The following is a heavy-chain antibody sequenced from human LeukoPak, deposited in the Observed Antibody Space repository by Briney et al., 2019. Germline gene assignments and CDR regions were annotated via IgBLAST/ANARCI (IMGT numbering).Heavy chain of an antibody. CDR3: AKAYSNAYPYYFDY. Sequence: GGSLRLSCAASGFTFRSFSMNWVRQAPGEGLEWVSLIRSNVDGTYYTDSVKGRFTISRDNSKNTLYLQMNSLRAEDTAVYYCAKAYSNAYPYYFDYWGQGTLVTVSS. V-gene: IGHV3-23*01. CDR2: IRSNVDGT. J-gene: IGHJ4*02. D-gene: IGHD3-16*01. CDR1: GFTFRSFS.